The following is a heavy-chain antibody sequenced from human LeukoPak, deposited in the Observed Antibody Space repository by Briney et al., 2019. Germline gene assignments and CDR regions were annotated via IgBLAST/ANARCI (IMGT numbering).Heavy chain of an antibody. CDR2: IYYSGST. Sequence: SETLSLTCTVSGGSISSYYWSWIRQPPGKGLEWIGYIYYSGSTNYNPSLKSRVTISVDTTKNQFSLKLSSVTAADTAVYYCASNYYGSGSLDYWGQGNLVTVSS. CDR3: ASNYYGSGSLDY. CDR1: GGSISSYY. V-gene: IGHV4-59*08. J-gene: IGHJ4*02. D-gene: IGHD3-10*01.